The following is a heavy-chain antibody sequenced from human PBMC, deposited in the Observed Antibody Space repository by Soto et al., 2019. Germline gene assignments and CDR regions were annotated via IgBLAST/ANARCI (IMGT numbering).Heavy chain of an antibody. Sequence: GVLRLSCADSGFRFSSYSMSWVRQTPGKGLEWVAAITATGDRTYYADSVTGRFTISRDNSKKTHYLQMTSLRAEDTAMYYCATMNGYFEYWGQGTPVTVSS. V-gene: IGHV3-23*01. J-gene: IGHJ4*02. CDR1: GFRFSSYS. CDR3: ATMNGYFEY. D-gene: IGHD3-22*01. CDR2: ITATGDRT.